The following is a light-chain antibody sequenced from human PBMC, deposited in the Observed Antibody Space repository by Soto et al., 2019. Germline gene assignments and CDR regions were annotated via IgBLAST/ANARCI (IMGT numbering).Light chain of an antibody. V-gene: IGKV3-15*01. CDR3: QQSYSTPIT. CDR2: GAS. J-gene: IGKJ5*01. CDR1: QSVSSN. Sequence: EIVMTQSPATLSVSPGEIATLSCRASQSVSSNLAWYQQKPGQAPRLLIYGASTRATGIPTRFSGSGSGTDFTLTISSLQPEDCATYYCQQSYSTPITFGQGTRLEI.